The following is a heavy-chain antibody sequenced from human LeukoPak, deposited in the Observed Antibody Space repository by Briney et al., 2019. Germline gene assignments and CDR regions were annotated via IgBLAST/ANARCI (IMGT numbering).Heavy chain of an antibody. J-gene: IGHJ4*02. CDR1: GGYFSGYY. Sequence: PSETLSLTCAVYGGYFSGYYWSWIRQPPGKGLEWIGEINHSGSTNYNPSLKSRVTISVDTSKNQFSLKLSSVTAADTAVYYCARGNYDILTGYLYWGQGTLVTVSS. CDR2: INHSGST. D-gene: IGHD3-9*01. V-gene: IGHV4-34*01. CDR3: ARGNYDILTGYLY.